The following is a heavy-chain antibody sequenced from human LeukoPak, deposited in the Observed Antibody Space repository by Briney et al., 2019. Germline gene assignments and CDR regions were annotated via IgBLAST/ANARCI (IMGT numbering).Heavy chain of an antibody. J-gene: IGHJ4*02. CDR1: GGTFSSYA. V-gene: IGHV1-69*05. D-gene: IGHD4-17*01. CDR2: IIPIFGTA. CDR3: ASGSWGYGDYEPFDY. Sequence: ASVKVSCKASGGTFSSYAISWVRQAPGQGLEWMGRIIPIFGTANYAQKFQGRVTITTDESTSTAYMELSSLRSEDTAVYYCASGSWGYGDYEPFDYWGQGTLVTVSS.